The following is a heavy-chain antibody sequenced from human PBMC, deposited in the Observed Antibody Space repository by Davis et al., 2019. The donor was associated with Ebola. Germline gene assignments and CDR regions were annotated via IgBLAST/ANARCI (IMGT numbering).Heavy chain of an antibody. Sequence: SMKVSCKASGYTFTSYGISWVRQAPGQGLEWMGGIIPIFGTANYAQKFQGRVTITADKSTSTAYMELSSLRSEDTAVYYCAVRYDFWSGYSNWFDPWGQGTLVTVSS. CDR3: AVRYDFWSGYSNWFDP. D-gene: IGHD3-3*01. J-gene: IGHJ5*02. V-gene: IGHV1-69*06. CDR1: GYTFTSYG. CDR2: IIPIFGTA.